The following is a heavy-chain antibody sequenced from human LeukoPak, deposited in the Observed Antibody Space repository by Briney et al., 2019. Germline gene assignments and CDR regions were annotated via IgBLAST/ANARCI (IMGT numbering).Heavy chain of an antibody. J-gene: IGHJ5*02. V-gene: IGHV3-30*18. D-gene: IGHD2-2*01. CDR2: ISYDGTIR. CDR3: AKGGCSSTTCYLANP. CDR1: GFTFSSYS. Sequence: GGSLRLSCAASGFTFSSYSMNWVRQAPGKGLEWVAVISYDGTIRNYADSVKGRFTIPRDNSKNTLYLQMNSLTAEDTALYYCAKGGCSSTTCYLANPWGQGTLVTVSS.